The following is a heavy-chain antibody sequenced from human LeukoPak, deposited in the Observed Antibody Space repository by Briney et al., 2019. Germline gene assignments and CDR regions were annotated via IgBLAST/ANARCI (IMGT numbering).Heavy chain of an antibody. D-gene: IGHD3-22*01. Sequence: RASVKVSCKVSGYTLTELSMHWVRQAPGKGLEWMGSFDPKEGERVNADKLQGRVTMTEDTSTDTAYMELSSLRSEDTAVYYCATQFDYDRSAYYLRAFDVWGQGTVVTVSS. CDR1: GYTLTELS. CDR3: ATQFDYDRSAYYLRAFDV. CDR2: FDPKEGER. V-gene: IGHV1-24*01. J-gene: IGHJ3*01.